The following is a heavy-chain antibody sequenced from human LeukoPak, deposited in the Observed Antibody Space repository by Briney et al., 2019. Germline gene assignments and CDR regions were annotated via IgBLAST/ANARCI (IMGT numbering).Heavy chain of an antibody. CDR2: IYYSGST. Sequence: SETLSPTCTVSGGSISSYYWSWIRQPPGKGLEWIGYIYYSGSTNYNPSLKSRVTISVDTSKNQFSLKLSSVTAADTAVYYCAREPGFDSSGYLNWFDPWGQGTLVTVSS. CDR1: GGSISSYY. D-gene: IGHD3-22*01. V-gene: IGHV4-59*01. J-gene: IGHJ5*02. CDR3: AREPGFDSSGYLNWFDP.